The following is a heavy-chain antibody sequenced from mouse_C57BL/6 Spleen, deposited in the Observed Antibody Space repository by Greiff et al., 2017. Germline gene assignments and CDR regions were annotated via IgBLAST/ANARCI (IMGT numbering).Heavy chain of an antibody. CDR2: INPNYGTT. CDR1: GYSFTDYY. J-gene: IGHJ3*01. CDR3: ASSNWVFAY. V-gene: IGHV1-39*01. Sequence: EVQLQQSGPELVKPGASVKISCKASGYSFTDYYMHWVKQSHGKSLEWIGVINPNYGTTSYNQKFKGKATVTVDQSSSTAYMQLNSLTSEASAVYYCASSNWVFAYWGQGTLVTVSA. D-gene: IGHD4-1*01.